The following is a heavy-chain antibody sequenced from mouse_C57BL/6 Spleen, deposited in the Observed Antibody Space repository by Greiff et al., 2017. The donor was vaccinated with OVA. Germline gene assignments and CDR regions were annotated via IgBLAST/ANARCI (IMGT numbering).Heavy chain of an antibody. Sequence: ESGPGLVKPSQSLSLTCSVPGYSITSGYYWNWIRQFPGNKLEWMGYISYDGSNNYNPSLKNRISITRDTSKNQFFLQLNSVTTEDTATYYGAREGRLLLDYYAMDYWGQGTSVTVSS. J-gene: IGHJ4*01. CDR2: ISYDGSN. CDR1: GYSITSGYY. CDR3: AREGRLLLDYYAMDY. D-gene: IGHD2-3*01. V-gene: IGHV3-6*01.